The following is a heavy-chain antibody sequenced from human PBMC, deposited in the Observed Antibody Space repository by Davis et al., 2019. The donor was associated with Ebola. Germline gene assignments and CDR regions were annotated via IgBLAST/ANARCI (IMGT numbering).Heavy chain of an antibody. CDR3: ARDIIYCRSPGCYLYGMDV. Sequence: PSETLSLTCTVSGGSVSSGHYYWSWIRQPPGKGLQWIGYIYYTGYTDYNPSLKSRVTISVDTSQNQFSLRLTSATAADTAVYYCARDIIYCRSPGCYLYGMDVWGQGTTVTVSS. CDR2: IYYTGYT. J-gene: IGHJ6*02. D-gene: IGHD2-2*01. V-gene: IGHV4-61*01. CDR1: GGSVSSGHYY.